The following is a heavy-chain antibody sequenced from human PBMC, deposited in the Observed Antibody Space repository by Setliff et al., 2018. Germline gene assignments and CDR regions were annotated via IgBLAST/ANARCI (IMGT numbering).Heavy chain of an antibody. Sequence: ASVKVSCKASGYTFTNFGFHWLRQAPGQGLEWMGWISGYNGYTVYAQKLQGRVTLTTDTSTGTAYMEVRSLRSDDTAQYYCVRDRAAIVVGPPTAAFDIWGQGTMVTVSS. V-gene: IGHV1-18*01. J-gene: IGHJ3*02. CDR2: ISGYNGYT. CDR1: GYTFTNFG. D-gene: IGHD2-2*01. CDR3: VRDRAAIVVGPPTAAFDI.